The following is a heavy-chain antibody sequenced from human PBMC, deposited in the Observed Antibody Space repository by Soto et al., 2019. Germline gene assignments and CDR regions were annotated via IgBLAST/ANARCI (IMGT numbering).Heavy chain of an antibody. V-gene: IGHV3-66*01. Sequence: PGGSLRLSCAASGFTVSNNYMTWVRQAPGKGLEWVSLVSSGGSSYYADSVKGRFSISRDNSGNTLSLQMNSLRAEDTAVYFCARILRSGNSGYAFDIWGQGTMVTVSS. CDR1: GFTVSNNY. J-gene: IGHJ3*02. CDR2: VSSGGSS. CDR3: ARILRSGNSGYAFDI. D-gene: IGHD1-26*01.